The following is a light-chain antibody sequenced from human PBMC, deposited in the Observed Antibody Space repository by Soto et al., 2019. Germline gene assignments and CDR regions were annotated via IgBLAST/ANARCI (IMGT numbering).Light chain of an antibody. Sequence: QSVLTHPPSVSRAPGQRVTISCTGSSSNIGAGYDVHWYQQRPGAAPRLLIFATTDRPSGVPDRFSASKCYTSASLTIAGLQAEDEADYYCQSDDTSLSGSGVFGTGTKVTVL. J-gene: IGLJ1*01. CDR2: ATT. CDR1: SSNIGAGYD. V-gene: IGLV1-40*01. CDR3: QSDDTSLSGSGV.